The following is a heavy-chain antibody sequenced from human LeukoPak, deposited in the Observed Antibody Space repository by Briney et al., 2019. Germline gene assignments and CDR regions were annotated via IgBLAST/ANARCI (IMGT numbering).Heavy chain of an antibody. CDR1: GFTFSSYS. J-gene: IGHJ4*02. CDR2: ISSSSSYI. D-gene: IGHD3-9*01. Sequence: GGSLRLSCAASGFTFSSYSMNWVRQAPGKGLEWVSSISSSSSYIYYADSVKGRFTISRDNAKNSLYLQMNSLRAEDTAVYYCARDRGLTGYPIDYWGQGTLVTVSS. CDR3: ARDRGLTGYPIDY. V-gene: IGHV3-21*01.